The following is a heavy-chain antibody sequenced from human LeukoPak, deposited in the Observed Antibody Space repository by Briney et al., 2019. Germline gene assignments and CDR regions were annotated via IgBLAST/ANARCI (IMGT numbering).Heavy chain of an antibody. CDR1: GFTFNTYG. CDR2: ISYDGSNK. J-gene: IGHJ4*02. D-gene: IGHD2-15*01. V-gene: IGHV3-30*18. Sequence: GGSLRLSCAASGFTFNTYGMHWVRQAPGKGLEWVAVISYDGSNKYYADSVKGRFTISRDNSKNTLYLQMNSLRAEDTAVYYCAKDSFYCGGGSCYGVDYWGQGTLVTVSS. CDR3: AKDSFYCGGGSCYGVDY.